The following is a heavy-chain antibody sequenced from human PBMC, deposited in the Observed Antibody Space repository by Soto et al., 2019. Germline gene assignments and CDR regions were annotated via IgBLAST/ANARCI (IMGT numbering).Heavy chain of an antibody. CDR3: ARGLITGSHYSGGWYYFDS. V-gene: IGHV4-34*01. CDR1: GGSFSGYD. J-gene: IGHJ4*02. CDR2: INHSGST. D-gene: IGHD6-19*01. Sequence: SETLSLTCAVYGGSFSGYDWTWIRQPPGTGLEWIGEINHSGSTNYNPSLKSRVTISVDTSKNQFSLELSSVTAADTAVYYCARGLITGSHYSGGWYYFDSWGQGTQVTVSS.